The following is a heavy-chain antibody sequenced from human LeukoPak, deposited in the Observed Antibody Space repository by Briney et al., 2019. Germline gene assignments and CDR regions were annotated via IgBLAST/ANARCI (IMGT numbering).Heavy chain of an antibody. V-gene: IGHV1-46*01. Sequence: ASVKVSCKASGYTFTSYYIHWVRQAPGQGLEWMGIINPSGGSASYSQKFQGRVTMTRDTSTSTVYMELSSLTSDDTAVYYCARHLWSQYYFDYWGQGTLVTVSS. CDR2: INPSGGSA. D-gene: IGHD3-10*01. J-gene: IGHJ4*02. CDR3: ARHLWSQYYFDY. CDR1: GYTFTSYY.